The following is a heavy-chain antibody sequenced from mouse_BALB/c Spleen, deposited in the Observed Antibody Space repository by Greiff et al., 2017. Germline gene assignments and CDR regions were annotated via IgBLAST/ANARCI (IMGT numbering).Heavy chain of an antibody. V-gene: IGHV5-17*02. Sequence: EVKLMASGGGLVQPGGSRKLSCAASGFTFRSFGLHWVRQAPEKGLEWVAYISSGSSTIYYADTVTGRFPISRDNPKHTLFLQMTSLRSEDTAMDYCARSRGQGAWFAYWGQGTLVTVSA. CDR1: GFTFRSFG. J-gene: IGHJ3*01. CDR3: ARSRGQGAWFAY. D-gene: IGHD3-3*01. CDR2: ISSGSSTI.